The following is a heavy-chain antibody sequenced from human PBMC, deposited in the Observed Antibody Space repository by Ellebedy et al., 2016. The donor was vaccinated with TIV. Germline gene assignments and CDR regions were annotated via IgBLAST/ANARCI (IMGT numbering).Heavy chain of an antibody. Sequence: SETLSLTXTVSGGSISSYYWSWIRQPPGKGLEWIGYIYYSGSTNYNPSLKSRVTISVDTSKNQFSLKLSSVTAADTAVHYCARESYYYDSSGPDAFDIWGQGTMVTVSS. J-gene: IGHJ3*02. D-gene: IGHD3-22*01. CDR2: IYYSGST. V-gene: IGHV4-59*01. CDR1: GGSISSYY. CDR3: ARESYYYDSSGPDAFDI.